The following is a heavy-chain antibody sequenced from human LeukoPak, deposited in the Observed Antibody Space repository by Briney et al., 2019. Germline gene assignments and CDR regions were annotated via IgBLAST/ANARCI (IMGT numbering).Heavy chain of an antibody. Sequence: ASVKVSCKASGYTFTSYDINWVRQATGQGLEWMGWMNPNSGNTGYAQKFQGRVTMTRNTSISTAYMELSSLRSEDTAVYYCARSAATVTASLYYFDYWGQGTLVTVSS. CDR2: MNPNSGNT. D-gene: IGHD4-11*01. CDR1: GYTFTSYD. CDR3: ARSAATVTASLYYFDY. V-gene: IGHV1-8*01. J-gene: IGHJ4*02.